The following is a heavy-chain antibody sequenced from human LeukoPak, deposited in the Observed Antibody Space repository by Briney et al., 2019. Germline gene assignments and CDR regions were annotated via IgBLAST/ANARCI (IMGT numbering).Heavy chain of an antibody. CDR2: VSSNGAKT. D-gene: IGHD4-23*01. J-gene: IGHJ4*02. V-gene: IGHV3-23*01. CDR1: RSSVTIYA. CDR3: GKEEQRVITPGLDY. Sequence: GGSLRLSCVASRSSVTIYAITWVRADAGEGLGWVSAVSSNGAKTYYADSVKGPFTLSRDNYKNMVFLQMNSLRAEDTAVYFCGKEEQRVITPGLDYWGQGTLVTVSS.